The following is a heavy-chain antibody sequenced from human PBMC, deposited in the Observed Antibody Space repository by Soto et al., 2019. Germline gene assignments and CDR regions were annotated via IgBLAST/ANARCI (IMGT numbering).Heavy chain of an antibody. Sequence: SLILSCAASVFPFNNYAMSWVRQAPGKGLEWVSGISARGSSLFYVASVKGRFTVSRDKSKNTVYLQMNSLRAEDRALYYCAKGSSRYYDSFDYWGQGTLVTVSS. CDR3: AKGSSRYYDSFDY. V-gene: IGHV3-23*01. CDR1: VFPFNNYA. J-gene: IGHJ4*02. D-gene: IGHD3-22*01. CDR2: ISARGSSL.